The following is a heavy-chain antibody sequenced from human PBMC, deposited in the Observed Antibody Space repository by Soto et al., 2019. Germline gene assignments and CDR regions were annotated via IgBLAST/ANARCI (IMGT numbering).Heavy chain of an antibody. V-gene: IGHV5-51*01. D-gene: IGHD5-18*01. CDR3: ATPAQLWPRSYYYYGMDV. CDR1: GYSFTSYW. Sequence: GDSLKISCKGSGYSFTSYWIGWVRQMPGKGLEWMGIIYPGDSDTRYSPSFQGQVTISADKSISTAYLQWSSLKASDTAMYYCATPAQLWPRSYYYYGMDVWGQGTTVTVSS. J-gene: IGHJ6*02. CDR2: IYPGDSDT.